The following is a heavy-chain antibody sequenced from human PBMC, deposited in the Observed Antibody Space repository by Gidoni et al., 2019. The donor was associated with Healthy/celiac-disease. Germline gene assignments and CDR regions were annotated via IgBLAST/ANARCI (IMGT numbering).Heavy chain of an antibody. CDR3: AKDPIAAAGSGGWFDP. J-gene: IGHJ5*02. D-gene: IGHD6-13*01. CDR1: GFTFSSYA. V-gene: IGHV3-23*01. Sequence: EVQLLESGGGLVQPGGSLRLSCAASGFTFSSYAMSWVRQAPGKGLEWVSAISGSGGSTYYADSVKGRFTISRDNSKNTLYLQMNSLRAEDTAVYYCAKDPIAAAGSGGWFDPWGQGTLVTVSS. CDR2: ISGSGGST.